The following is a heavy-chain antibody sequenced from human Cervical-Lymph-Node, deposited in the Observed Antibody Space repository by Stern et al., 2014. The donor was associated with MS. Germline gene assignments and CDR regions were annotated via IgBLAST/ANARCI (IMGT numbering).Heavy chain of an antibody. Sequence: VQLVESGSEVKKPGSSVRVSCKVSGGTFSSSGISWVRQAPGQGLEWMGRIIPILSITNYAQNFQGRVTITADKSTSTAYMELSSLRSEDTAVYYCATLGVTTGDFDPWGQGTLVTVSS. CDR1: GGTFSSSG. V-gene: IGHV1-69*09. J-gene: IGHJ5*02. CDR3: ATLGVTTGDFDP. CDR2: IIPILSIT. D-gene: IGHD4-17*01.